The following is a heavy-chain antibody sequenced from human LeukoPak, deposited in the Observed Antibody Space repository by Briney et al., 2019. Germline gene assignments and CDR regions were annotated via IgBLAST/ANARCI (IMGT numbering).Heavy chain of an antibody. Sequence: GGSLRLSCAASGFTFSGYWMHWVRQAPGKGLVWVSRIRTDGDTSYADSVRGRFTISRDNSKNTLYLQMNSLRAEDTAVYYCARDARVGDPFDYWGQGTLVTVSS. CDR1: GFTFSGYW. D-gene: IGHD4-17*01. CDR2: IRTDGDT. J-gene: IGHJ4*02. CDR3: ARDARVGDPFDY. V-gene: IGHV3-74*01.